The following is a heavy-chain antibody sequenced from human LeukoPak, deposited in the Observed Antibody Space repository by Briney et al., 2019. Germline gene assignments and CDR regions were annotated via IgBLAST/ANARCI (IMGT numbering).Heavy chain of an antibody. CDR2: ISSSGSTK. CDR1: GFTFSSYE. V-gene: IGHV3-48*03. J-gene: IGHJ4*02. CDR3: ARDRRRDGNNYLDY. D-gene: IGHD5-24*01. Sequence: GGSLRLSCAASGFTFSSYEMNWVRQAPGKGLEWVSYISSSGSTKYYADSVKGRFTISRDNAKDSLYLQMNSPRAEDTALYYCARDRRRDGNNYLDYWGQGTLVTVSS.